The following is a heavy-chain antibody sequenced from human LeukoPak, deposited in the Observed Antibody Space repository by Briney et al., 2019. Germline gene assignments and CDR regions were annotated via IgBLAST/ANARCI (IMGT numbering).Heavy chain of an antibody. CDR2: INQDGSEK. Sequence: PGGSLGLSCSASGFTISNNYLTWVRQAPGKGLEWVASINQDGSEKYYVDSVKGRFTISRDNARNSLYLQMNSLRVEDTAVYYCARDPYSGTYGNTYYYYMDVWGKGTTVTISS. CDR1: GFTISNNY. J-gene: IGHJ6*03. V-gene: IGHV3-7*01. CDR3: ARDPYSGTYGNTYYYYMDV. D-gene: IGHD1-26*01.